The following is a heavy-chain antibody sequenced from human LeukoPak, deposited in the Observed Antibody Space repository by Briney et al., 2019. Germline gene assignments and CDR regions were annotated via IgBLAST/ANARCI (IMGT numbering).Heavy chain of an antibody. CDR1: GGSISNSRYY. D-gene: IGHD3-10*01. CDR3: ARDGGSGSPNWFDP. Sequence: ASETLSLTCTVSGGSISNSRYYWGWIRQPPGKGLEWIATIYYSGSTYYNSSLKSRVSIAVDTSKNQFSLNLTSVTAADTAVYYCARDGGSGSPNWFDPWGQGTLVTVSS. CDR2: IYYSGST. J-gene: IGHJ5*02. V-gene: IGHV4-39*07.